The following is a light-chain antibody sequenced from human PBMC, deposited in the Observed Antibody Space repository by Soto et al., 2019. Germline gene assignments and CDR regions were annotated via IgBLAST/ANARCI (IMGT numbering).Light chain of an antibody. V-gene: IGKV3-15*01. CDR1: QSVSSN. J-gene: IGKJ2*01. CDR3: QQYNNWRPYT. CDR2: GAS. Sequence: EIVMTQSPATLSVYPGERATLSCRASQSVSSNLAWYQQKPGQAPRLLIYGASTRATGIPARFSGSGSGTEFTLTISSLQSEDFAVYYCQQYNNWRPYTFGQGTKLEIK.